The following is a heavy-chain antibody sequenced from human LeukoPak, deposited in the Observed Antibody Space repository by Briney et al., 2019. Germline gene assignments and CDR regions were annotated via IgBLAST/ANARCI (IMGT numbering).Heavy chain of an antibody. CDR2: IKQDGSEE. Sequence: GGSLRLSCSVSGFSLSMYWMTWVRQAPGKGLEGLANIKQDGSEEYYADSVKGRFTISRDNARNSLYLQMNSLRVEDTALYYCARWDSGNYYGIGDWGQGTLVTVSS. J-gene: IGHJ4*02. V-gene: IGHV3-7*01. D-gene: IGHD1-26*01. CDR3: ARWDSGNYYGIGD. CDR1: GFSLSMYW.